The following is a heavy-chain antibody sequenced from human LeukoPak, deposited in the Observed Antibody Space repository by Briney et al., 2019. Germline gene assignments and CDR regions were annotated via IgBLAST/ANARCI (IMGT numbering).Heavy chain of an antibody. Sequence: SETLSLTCTVSGASISTGDDNWSWIRQAPGRGLEWIGYIYSGGRTYYNPSLESRVSMSLDTSKNQFSLKVNFVSAADTAVYYCARELMFYPGNIDPWGQGTLVTVSS. J-gene: IGHJ5*02. D-gene: IGHD1-14*01. CDR2: IYSGGRT. CDR1: GASISTGDDN. V-gene: IGHV4-30-4*01. CDR3: ARELMFYPGNIDP.